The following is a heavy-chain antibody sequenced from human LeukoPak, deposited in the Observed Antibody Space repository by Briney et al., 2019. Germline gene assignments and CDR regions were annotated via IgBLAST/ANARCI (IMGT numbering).Heavy chain of an antibody. D-gene: IGHD4-23*01. Sequence: GGSLRLSCAASGFTFSNYWVHWVRQVPGKGLVWVSRINPDGSRTDYADSVKGRFTISRDNAKNTLYLQMNSLRAEDTAVYFCARDLRGKSDYWGQGTLVTVSS. J-gene: IGHJ4*02. CDR1: GFTFSNYW. V-gene: IGHV3-74*01. CDR2: INPDGSRT. CDR3: ARDLRGKSDY.